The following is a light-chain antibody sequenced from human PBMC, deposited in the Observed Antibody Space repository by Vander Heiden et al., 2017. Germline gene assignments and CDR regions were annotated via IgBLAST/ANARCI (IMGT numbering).Light chain of an antibody. Sequence: AIQLTQYPSSLSASVGDRVTITCRASQGISSALAWDQHKPGKAPTLLIYNASSLESGFPSRFSGSGSGTDFTLTISSLQLEDFATYYFQQFKSYRSLTFGQGTRLEIK. CDR2: NAS. V-gene: IGKV1-13*02. J-gene: IGKJ5*01. CDR3: QQFKSYRSLT. CDR1: QGISSA.